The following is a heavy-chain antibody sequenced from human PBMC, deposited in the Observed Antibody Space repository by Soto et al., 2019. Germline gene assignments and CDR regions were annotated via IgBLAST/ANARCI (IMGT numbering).Heavy chain of an antibody. D-gene: IGHD4-17*01. CDR3: ARDDCGFDY. Sequence: QVQLVQSGGEVKKPGASVKVSCKASGYTFASYAINWVRQAPGQGLEWMGWISAYDGNTNYAQKFQGRLTMTTDTSPTTAYMDLRSLGSDDSAMYYCARDDCGFDYWGQGTLLTVSS. J-gene: IGHJ4*02. CDR2: ISAYDGNT. V-gene: IGHV1-18*01. CDR1: GYTFASYA.